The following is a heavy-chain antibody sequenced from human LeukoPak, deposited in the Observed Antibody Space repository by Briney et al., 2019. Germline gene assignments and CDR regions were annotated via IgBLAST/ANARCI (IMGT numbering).Heavy chain of an antibody. CDR1: GFTFSSYA. CDR2: INGYGSTI. V-gene: IGHV3-74*01. CDR3: ARDTEYSSSSQDY. Sequence: GGSLRLSCAASGFTFSSYAMSWVRQAPGKGLEWVSRINGYGSTIRYADAVKGRFTISRDNAKNTLYLEMNSLRAEDTAVYYCARDTEYSSSSQDYWGQGTLVTVSS. D-gene: IGHD6-6*01. J-gene: IGHJ4*02.